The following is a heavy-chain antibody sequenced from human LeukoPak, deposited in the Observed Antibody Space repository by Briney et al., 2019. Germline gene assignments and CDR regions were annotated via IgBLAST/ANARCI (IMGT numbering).Heavy chain of an antibody. Sequence: ASVKVSCKASGGTFSSYAISWVRQAPGQGLEWMGRIIPILGIAIYAQKFQGRVTMTEDTSTDTAYMELSSLRSEDTAVYYCATYRLRYFDWLPRYYGMDVWGQGTTVTVSS. CDR2: IIPILGIA. CDR3: ATYRLRYFDWLPRYYGMDV. CDR1: GGTFSSYA. J-gene: IGHJ6*02. V-gene: IGHV1-69*04. D-gene: IGHD3-9*01.